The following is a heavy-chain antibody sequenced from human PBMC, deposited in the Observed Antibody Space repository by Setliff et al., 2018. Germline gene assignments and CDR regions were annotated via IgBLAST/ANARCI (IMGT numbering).Heavy chain of an antibody. Sequence: SETLSLTCAVYGGSFSGYYWSWIRQPPGKGLEWIGEINHSGSTNYNPSLKSRVTISVDTSKNQFSLKLSSVTAADTAVYYCARGRGSYYKYYYYYYYMDVWGKGTTVTVSS. CDR2: INHSGST. CDR3: ARGRGSYYKYYYYYYYMDV. CDR1: GGSFSGYY. V-gene: IGHV4-34*01. J-gene: IGHJ6*03. D-gene: IGHD1-26*01.